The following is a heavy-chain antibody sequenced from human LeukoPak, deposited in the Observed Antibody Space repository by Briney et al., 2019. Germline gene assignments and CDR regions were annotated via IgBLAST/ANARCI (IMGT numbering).Heavy chain of an antibody. D-gene: IGHD3-10*01. CDR2: ISSSSSYI. CDR1: GFTFSSYS. V-gene: IGHV3-21*01. J-gene: IGHJ4*02. Sequence: GGSLRLSCAASGFTFSSYSMNWVRQAPGKGLEWVSSISSSSSYIYYADSVKGRFTISRDNAKNSLYLQMNSLRAEDTAVYYCARDDYGSGSYYNWYYFDYWGQGTLVTVSS. CDR3: ARDDYGSGSYYNWYYFDY.